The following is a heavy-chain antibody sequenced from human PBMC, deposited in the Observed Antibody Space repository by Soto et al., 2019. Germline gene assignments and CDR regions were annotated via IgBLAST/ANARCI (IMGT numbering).Heavy chain of an antibody. V-gene: IGHV3-23*01. J-gene: IGHJ6*03. CDR1: GFTFSSYA. Sequence: GGSLRLSCAASGFTFSSYAMSWVRQAPGKGLEWVSAISGSGGSTYYADSVKGRFTISRDNSKNTLYLQMNSLRAEDTAVYYCARLDFWSGYSTYYYYYMDVWGKGTTVTVSS. CDR2: ISGSGGST. D-gene: IGHD3-3*01. CDR3: ARLDFWSGYSTYYYYYMDV.